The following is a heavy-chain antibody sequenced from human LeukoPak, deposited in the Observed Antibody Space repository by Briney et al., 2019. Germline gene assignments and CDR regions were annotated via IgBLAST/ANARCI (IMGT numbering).Heavy chain of an antibody. D-gene: IGHD3-16*01. CDR3: AKQYTY. Sequence: SETLSLTCTVSGGSISSGYASWGWIRQAPGKGLEWIGSISNRGTTDYNPSLRSRVTISADASKSQFYLKLTSVTDTDTAVYFCAKQYTYWGQGILVTVSS. J-gene: IGHJ4*01. CDR1: GGSISSGYAS. V-gene: IGHV4-39*01. CDR2: ISNRGTT.